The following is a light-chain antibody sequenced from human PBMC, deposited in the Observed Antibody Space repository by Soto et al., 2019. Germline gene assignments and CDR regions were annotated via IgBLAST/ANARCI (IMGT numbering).Light chain of an antibody. CDR1: QSLLHSNGYNY. CDR3: MQAIQTPRT. Sequence: DIVMTQSPLSLPVTPGEPASISCRSSQSLLHSNGYNYLDWYLQKPGQSPQLLIYLGSNRASGVPDRFSGSGSGTDFTLRIGRVEAEDVGVYYCMQAIQTPRTFGQGTKVEIK. CDR2: LGS. V-gene: IGKV2-28*01. J-gene: IGKJ1*01.